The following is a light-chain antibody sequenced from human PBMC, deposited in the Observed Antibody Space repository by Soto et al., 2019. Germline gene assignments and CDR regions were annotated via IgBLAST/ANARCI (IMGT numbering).Light chain of an antibody. V-gene: IGKV3-20*01. J-gene: IGKJ1*01. CDR1: QSVSSSY. CDR3: QQDGSSPKT. CDR2: GAS. Sequence: DMVLTQSPGTLSLSPGERATLSCRASQSVSSSYLAWYQHNPGQAPRLLIYGASSRATGIPDRLSGSASGTDFTLTISIHDPADYAVYYCQQDGSSPKTFGQGTKVYIK.